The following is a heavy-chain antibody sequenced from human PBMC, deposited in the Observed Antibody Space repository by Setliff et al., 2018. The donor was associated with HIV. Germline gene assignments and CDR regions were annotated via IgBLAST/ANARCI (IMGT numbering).Heavy chain of an antibody. CDR1: GDSFKSSRYY. J-gene: IGHJ3*02. V-gene: IGHV4-39*01. D-gene: IGHD5-12*01. CDR3: ARVVPREVAPGGFDI. Sequence: SETLSLTCTVSGDSFKSSRYYWGWIRQPPGKGLEWIGNIHYGGYFWYSPSLKSRVTISVDTSKNQFSLKLTSVTAADTAVYFCARVVPREVAPGGFDIWGQGTMVT. CDR2: IHYGGYF.